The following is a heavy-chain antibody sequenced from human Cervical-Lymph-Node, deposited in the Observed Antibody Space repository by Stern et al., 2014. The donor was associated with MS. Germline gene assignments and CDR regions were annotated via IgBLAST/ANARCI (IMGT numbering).Heavy chain of an antibody. J-gene: IGHJ4*02. CDR3: ARENNGAPDY. CDR1: GFTFSFYS. CDR2: ISFDGNNE. D-gene: IGHD1/OR15-1a*01. Sequence: QVQLVESGGGVVQPGRSLRLSCAASGFTFSFYSMHWVRQAPGKGLEWVAVISFDGNNEYYADSVKGRFTISRDNSRDTLYVQLNSLRTEDTAMYYCARENNGAPDYWGQGTLVTVSS. V-gene: IGHV3-30-3*01.